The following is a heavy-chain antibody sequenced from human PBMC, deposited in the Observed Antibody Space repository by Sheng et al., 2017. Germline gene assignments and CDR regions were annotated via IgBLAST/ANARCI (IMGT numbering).Heavy chain of an antibody. D-gene: IGHD6-13*01. CDR1: GFSFNHYA. J-gene: IGHJ5*02. CDR2: VSYDGSEK. Sequence: QVQLVESGGGVVQPGRSLRLSCAVSGFSFNHYAMHWVRQAPGKGLECVGVVSYDGSEKYYAESVKGRFTISRDNSKNTLYLQMNSLRAEDTAVYYCAKLWAAVGGNWFDPWGQGTLVTVSS. V-gene: IGHV3-30*04. CDR3: AKLWAAVGGNWFDP.